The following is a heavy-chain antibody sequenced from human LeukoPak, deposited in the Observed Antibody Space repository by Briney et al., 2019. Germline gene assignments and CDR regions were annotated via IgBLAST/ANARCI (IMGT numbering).Heavy chain of an antibody. J-gene: IGHJ5*02. V-gene: IGHV1-69*04. CDR2: IIPIFDMT. CDR3: ARKDTAHFDP. CDR1: GGTFSSYA. D-gene: IGHD5-18*01. Sequence: ASVKVSCKASGGTFSSYAISWVRQAPGQGLEWMGRIIPIFDMTNYAQKIQGRVTITADTSTSTAYMELSSLRSEDTAVYYCARKDTAHFDPWGQGTLVTVSS.